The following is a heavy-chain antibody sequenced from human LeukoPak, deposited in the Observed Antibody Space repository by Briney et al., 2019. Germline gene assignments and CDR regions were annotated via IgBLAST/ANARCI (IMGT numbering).Heavy chain of an antibody. Sequence: GGSLRLSCAASGFTVSSNYMSWVRQAPGKGLGWVSVIYSGGSTYYADSVKGRFTISRDNSKNTLYLQMNSLRAEDTAMYYCARAAGVQLLFYGMDVWGQGTTVTVSS. CDR2: IYSGGST. V-gene: IGHV3-66*02. J-gene: IGHJ6*02. CDR3: ARAAGVQLLFYGMDV. D-gene: IGHD2-2*01. CDR1: GFTVSSNY.